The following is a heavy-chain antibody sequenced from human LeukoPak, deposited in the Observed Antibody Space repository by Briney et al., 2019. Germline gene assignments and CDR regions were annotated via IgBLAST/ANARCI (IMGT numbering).Heavy chain of an antibody. Sequence: GGSLILSCAASGFTFSSYSISWVRQAPGKGLEWVSYISTSSAVMYYADSVKGRFTISRDDARNSVSLQMNSLRADDTAVYYCARDVGYSSGGSCYRWFASWGQGTLVIVSS. V-gene: IGHV3-48*01. CDR3: ARDVGYSSGGSCYRWFAS. J-gene: IGHJ5*01. CDR1: GFTFSSYS. CDR2: ISTSSAVM. D-gene: IGHD2-15*01.